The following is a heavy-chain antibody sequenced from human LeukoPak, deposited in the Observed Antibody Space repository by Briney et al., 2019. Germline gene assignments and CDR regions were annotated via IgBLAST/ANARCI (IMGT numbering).Heavy chain of an antibody. V-gene: IGHV3-21*01. D-gene: IGHD4-17*01. CDR3: ARVGYGDYGYFDL. J-gene: IGHJ2*01. Sequence: GGSLRLSCAASGFTFNRYNMNWVRRAPGKGLEWVSSISTSSSYIYYADSVRGRFTISRDNAKNSLYLQMNSLRAEDTAVYYCARVGYGDYGYFDLWGRGTLVTVSS. CDR2: ISTSSSYI. CDR1: GFTFNRYN.